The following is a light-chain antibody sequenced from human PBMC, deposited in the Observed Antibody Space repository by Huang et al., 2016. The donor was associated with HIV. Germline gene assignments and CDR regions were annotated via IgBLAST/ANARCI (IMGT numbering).Light chain of an antibody. J-gene: IGKJ4*01. Sequence: EIVMTQSQATLSVSPGERATISCRADQSVSSKLAWYQQKHVKAPRLLTYGASSRAAGIPARFSGSGSGTECSLTISSLQSEDFAVYYCQQYYKWPLTFGGGTKVDIK. CDR1: QSVSSK. CDR2: GAS. CDR3: QQYYKWPLT. V-gene: IGKV3-15*01.